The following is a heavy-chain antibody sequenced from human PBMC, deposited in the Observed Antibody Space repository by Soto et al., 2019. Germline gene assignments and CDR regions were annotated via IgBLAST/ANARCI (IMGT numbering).Heavy chain of an antibody. CDR1: YGSISSYY. D-gene: IGHD5-18*01. Sequence: PSETLSLTCTFSYGSISSYYWSLILQPPFKLLEWIWYIYYSVSTNYNPSLKSRVTISVDTSKNQFSLKLSSVTAADTAVYYCARTLRDTAMVLVVPYMDVWGKGTTVTVSS. CDR3: ARTLRDTAMVLVVPYMDV. CDR2: IYYSVST. V-gene: IGHV4-59*01. J-gene: IGHJ6*03.